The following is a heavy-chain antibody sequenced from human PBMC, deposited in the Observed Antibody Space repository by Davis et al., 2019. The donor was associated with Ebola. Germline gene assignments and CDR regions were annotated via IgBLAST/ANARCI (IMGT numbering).Heavy chain of an antibody. CDR1: GYTFTGYD. Sequence: ASVKVSCKASGYTFTGYDINWVRQATGQGLEWMGWMNPNSGNTGYAQKFQGRVTMTRENSMSTAYMELSSLRSGDTAVYFCARGGVAYSDLDYWGQGTLVAVSS. V-gene: IGHV1-8*01. CDR3: ARGGVAYSDLDY. J-gene: IGHJ4*02. CDR2: MNPNSGNT. D-gene: IGHD2-21*01.